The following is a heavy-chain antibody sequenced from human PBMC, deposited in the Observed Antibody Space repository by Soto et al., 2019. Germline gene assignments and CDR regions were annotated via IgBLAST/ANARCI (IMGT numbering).Heavy chain of an antibody. CDR2: IYSGGST. CDR1: GFTVSSNY. D-gene: IGHD4-17*01. Sequence: EVQLVESGGGLVQPGGSLRLSGAVSGFTVSSNYMSWVRQAPGKGLEGVSLIYSGGSTYYADSVKGRFTISRDNSKNTLYLQMNSLRPEDTAVYYCAREGIRSPLYYWGQGTLVTVSS. V-gene: IGHV3-66*01. CDR3: AREGIRSPLYY. J-gene: IGHJ4*02.